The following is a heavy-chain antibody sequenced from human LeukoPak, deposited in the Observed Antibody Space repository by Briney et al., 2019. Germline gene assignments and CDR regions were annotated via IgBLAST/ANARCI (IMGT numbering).Heavy chain of an antibody. Sequence: GASVKVSCKASGYTFTSYGISWVRQAPGQGLEWMGWISAYNGNTNYAQKLQGRVTMTTDTSTSTAYMELRSLRSDDTAVYYCARSFYGDYYYYYYMDVWGKGTTVTVFS. V-gene: IGHV1-18*01. J-gene: IGHJ6*03. CDR1: GYTFTSYG. CDR2: ISAYNGNT. CDR3: ARSFYGDYYYYYYMDV. D-gene: IGHD4-17*01.